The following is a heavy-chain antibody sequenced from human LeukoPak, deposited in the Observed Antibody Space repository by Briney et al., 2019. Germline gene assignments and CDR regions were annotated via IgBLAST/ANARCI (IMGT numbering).Heavy chain of an antibody. CDR1: GFTFSSYR. CDR2: ISSSSSYI. V-gene: IGHV3-21*01. D-gene: IGHD3-22*01. CDR3: ARTDSSGYYSQGDFDY. Sequence: GGSLRLSCAASGFTFSSYRMNWVRQAPGKGLEWVSSISSSSSYIYYADSVKGRFTISRNNAKNSLYLQMNSLRAEDTAVYYCARTDSSGYYSQGDFDYWGQGTLVTVSS. J-gene: IGHJ4*02.